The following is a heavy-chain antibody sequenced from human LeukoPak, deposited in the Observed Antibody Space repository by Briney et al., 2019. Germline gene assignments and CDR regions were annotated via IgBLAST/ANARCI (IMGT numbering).Heavy chain of an antibody. J-gene: IGHJ4*02. CDR3: AKGGILPWSYYLDY. CDR1: GFTFSSYG. D-gene: IGHD5-18*01. V-gene: IGHV3-30*02. Sequence: PGGSLRLSCAASGFTFSSYGMHWVRQAPGKGLEWVAFIRYDGSNKYYADSVKGRFSISRDNAKNSLYLQMISLRAEDTALYYCAKGGILPWSYYLDYWGQGVLVTVSS. CDR2: IRYDGSNK.